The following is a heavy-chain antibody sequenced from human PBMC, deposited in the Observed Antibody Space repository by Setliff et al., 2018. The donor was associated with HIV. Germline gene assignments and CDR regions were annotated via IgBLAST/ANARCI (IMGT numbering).Heavy chain of an antibody. CDR2: ISSGSSTK. Sequence: GGSLRLSCAASGFNFNSYEMNWVRQAPGKGLEWVAHISSGSSTKKYADSVKGRFTISRDNAKNSLYLQMNSLRVEDTATYYCVRDGVRGVIVTAFDCWGQGTLVTVSS. V-gene: IGHV3-48*03. D-gene: IGHD3-10*01. CDR1: GFNFNSYE. J-gene: IGHJ4*02. CDR3: VRDGVRGVIVTAFDC.